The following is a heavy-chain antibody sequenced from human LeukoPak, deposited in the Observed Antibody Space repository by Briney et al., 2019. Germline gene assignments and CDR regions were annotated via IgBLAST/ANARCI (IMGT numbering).Heavy chain of an antibody. D-gene: IGHD3-3*01. Sequence: SETLSLTCSVSGGSFNNADYYWSWIRQPPGKGLEWIGNIFYSGSTDYNPSLKSRVSISVDTSKTKFSLELASVTAADTALYYCARGPGLTLFDKWGQGTLVVVSS. V-gene: IGHV4-30-4*01. CDR2: IFYSGST. CDR3: ARGPGLTLFDK. CDR1: GGSFNNADYY. J-gene: IGHJ4*02.